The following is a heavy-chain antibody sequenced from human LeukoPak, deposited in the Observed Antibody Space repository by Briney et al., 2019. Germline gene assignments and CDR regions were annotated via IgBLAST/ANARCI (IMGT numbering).Heavy chain of an antibody. Sequence: GGSLRLSCAASGFTFSSYDMHWARQATGKGLEWVSAIGTAGDTYYPGSVKGRFTISRENAKNSLYLQMNSLRAGDTAVYYCARFVWFGEFRGMDVWGQGTTVTFSS. D-gene: IGHD3-10*01. J-gene: IGHJ6*02. CDR1: GFTFSSYD. V-gene: IGHV3-13*01. CDR2: IGTAGDT. CDR3: ARFVWFGEFRGMDV.